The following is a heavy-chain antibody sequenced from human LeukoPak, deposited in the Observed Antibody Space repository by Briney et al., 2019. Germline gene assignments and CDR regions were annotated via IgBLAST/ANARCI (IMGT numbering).Heavy chain of an antibody. CDR3: AAGIRARLGLGATFVFDY. Sequence: ASVKVSCKASGYTFTSYYMHWVRQAPGQGLEWMGIINPSGGSTSYAQKFQGRVTMTRDTSTSTVYMELSSLRSEDTAVYYCAAGIRARLGLGATFVFDYWGQGTLVTVSS. CDR1: GYTFTSYY. J-gene: IGHJ4*02. CDR2: INPSGGST. D-gene: IGHD1-26*01. V-gene: IGHV1-46*01.